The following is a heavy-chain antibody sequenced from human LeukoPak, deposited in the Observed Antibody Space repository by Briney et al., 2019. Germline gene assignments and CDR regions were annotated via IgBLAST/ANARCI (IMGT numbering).Heavy chain of an antibody. V-gene: IGHV4-59*01. CDR2: IYHSGST. CDR3: ARDRAIAAAGYYYYYYGMDV. CDR1: GGSISSNY. Sequence: SETLSLTCTVSGGSISSNYWSWIRQPPGKGLEWIGYIYHSGSTNYNPSLKSRVTISVDTSKNQFSLKLSSVTAADTAVYYCARDRAIAAAGYYYYYYGMDVWGQGTTVTVSS. J-gene: IGHJ6*02. D-gene: IGHD6-13*01.